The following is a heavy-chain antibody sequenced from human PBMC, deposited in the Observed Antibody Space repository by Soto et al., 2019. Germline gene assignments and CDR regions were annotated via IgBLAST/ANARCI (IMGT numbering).Heavy chain of an antibody. J-gene: IGHJ4*02. V-gene: IGHV3-33*01. CDR1: GFTFSNYG. CDR2: IWNDGTSR. Sequence: QVQLVESGGGVVQPGRSLRLSCEASGFTFSNYGMHWVRQAPGKGLEWVAVIWNDGTSRYYADSVKGRFTISRDNSKNTLFLQMNHLRAEATAVYYCARPDIVAAIGGALDCWGQGTLVTVSS. CDR3: ARPDIVAAIGGALDC. D-gene: IGHD5-12*01.